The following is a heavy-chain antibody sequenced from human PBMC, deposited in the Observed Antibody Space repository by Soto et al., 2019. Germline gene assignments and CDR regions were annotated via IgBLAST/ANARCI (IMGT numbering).Heavy chain of an antibody. V-gene: IGHV4-34*01. Sequence: SENLSLTGAVYGGSFSGYYWSWIRQRPGKGLEWIGEINHSGSTNYNPSLKSRDTISVDTSKNQFSLKLSSVTAADTAVYYCASFAYCSGGSCYPSLDYYYMDVWGKGTTVT. D-gene: IGHD2-15*01. J-gene: IGHJ6*03. CDR2: INHSGST. CDR1: GGSFSGYY. CDR3: ASFAYCSGGSCYPSLDYYYMDV.